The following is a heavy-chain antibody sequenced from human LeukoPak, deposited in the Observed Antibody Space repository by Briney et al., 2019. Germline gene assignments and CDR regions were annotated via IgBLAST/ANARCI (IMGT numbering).Heavy chain of an antibody. CDR1: GFTFSSYG. J-gene: IGHJ4*02. Sequence: PGGSLRLSCAASGFTFSSYGLHWVRQAPGKGLEWVAFIRYDGSIKYYADSVKGRFTISRDNSMNTLYLQMNSLRGEDTAVYYCARPFYGSGSHIGRYFDYWGQGTLVTVSS. CDR2: IRYDGSIK. D-gene: IGHD3-10*01. V-gene: IGHV3-30*02. CDR3: ARPFYGSGSHIGRYFDY.